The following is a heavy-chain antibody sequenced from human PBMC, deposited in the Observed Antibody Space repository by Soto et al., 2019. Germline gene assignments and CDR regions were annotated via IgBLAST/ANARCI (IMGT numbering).Heavy chain of an antibody. V-gene: IGHV3-23*01. J-gene: IGHJ4*02. CDR1: GFTFSSYA. CDR3: AKGRGGWLPLLTYFDY. D-gene: IGHD5-12*01. Sequence: ESGGGLVQPGGSLRLSCAASGFTFSSYAMSWVRQAPGKGLEWVSAISGSGGSTYYADSVKGRFTISRDNSKNTLYLQMNSPRAEDTAVYYCAKGRGGWLPLLTYFDYWGQGTLVTVSS. CDR2: ISGSGGST.